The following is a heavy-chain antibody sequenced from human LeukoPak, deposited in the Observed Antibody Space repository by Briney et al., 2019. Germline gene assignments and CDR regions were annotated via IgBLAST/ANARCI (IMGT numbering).Heavy chain of an antibody. V-gene: IGHV3-23*01. Sequence: GGSLRLSCAASGFTFSNYWMSWVRQAPGKGLEWVSAISGSGGSTYYADSVKGRFTISRDNSKNTLYLQMNSLRAEDTAVYYCAKGPTYSGLGPFDYWGQGTLVTVSS. D-gene: IGHD5-12*01. CDR2: ISGSGGST. CDR1: GFTFSNYW. J-gene: IGHJ4*02. CDR3: AKGPTYSGLGPFDY.